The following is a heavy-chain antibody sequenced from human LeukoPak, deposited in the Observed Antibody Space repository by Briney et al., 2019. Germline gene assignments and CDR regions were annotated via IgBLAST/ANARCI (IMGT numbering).Heavy chain of an antibody. J-gene: IGHJ1*01. CDR3: ARDLYCSGGSCYSGPYFQH. D-gene: IGHD2-15*01. CDR2: SNHSGST. V-gene: IGHV4-34*01. CDR1: GGSFSGYY. Sequence: SETLSLTCAVYGGSFSGYYWSWIRQPPGKGLEWIGESNHSGSTNYNPSLKSRVTISVDTSKNQFSLKLSSVTAADTAVYYCARDLYCSGGSCYSGPYFQHWGQGTLVTVSS.